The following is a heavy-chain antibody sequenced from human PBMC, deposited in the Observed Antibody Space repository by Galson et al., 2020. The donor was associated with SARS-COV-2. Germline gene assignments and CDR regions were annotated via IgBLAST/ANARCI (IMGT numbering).Heavy chain of an antibody. J-gene: IGHJ5*02. CDR3: AKDLRRYGDYGWCDR. V-gene: IGHV3-30*18. CDR1: GFTFSDYG. D-gene: IGHD4-17*01. CDR2: ISYDGNAK. Sequence: GASLKISCAASGFTFSDYGIHWVRQAPGKGLEWVAVISYDGNAKYYSDSVKGRFTISRDNSKNTLYLQMNSLRTEGTAVYYCAKDLRRYGDYGWCDRWGQGTLVTVSS.